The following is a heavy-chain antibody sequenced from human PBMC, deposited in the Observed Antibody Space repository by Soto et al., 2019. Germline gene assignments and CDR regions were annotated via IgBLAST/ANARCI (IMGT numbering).Heavy chain of an antibody. CDR1: GGSISSSSYY. D-gene: IGHD3-22*01. CDR3: ARRDNYYDRSGHACDI. CDR2: IYYSGST. Sequence: QLQLQESGPGLVKPSETLSLTCTVSGGSISSSSYYWGWIRQPPGKGLEWIGSIYYSGSTYYNPSLESLVTISVDTSQHQFSLKLRSVTAADTAVYYCARRDNYYDRSGHACDIWGQGTMVTVSS. V-gene: IGHV4-39*01. J-gene: IGHJ3*02.